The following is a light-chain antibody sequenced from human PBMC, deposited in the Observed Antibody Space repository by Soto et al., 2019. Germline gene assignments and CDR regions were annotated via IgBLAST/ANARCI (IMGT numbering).Light chain of an antibody. J-gene: IGLJ2*01. CDR2: EVS. V-gene: IGLV2-8*01. CDR3: SSYAGSNIVV. CDR1: SIDVGGYNF. Sequence: QSVLTQPPSASGAPGQSVTISCTGTSIDVGGYNFVSWYQQHPGKAPKLMIYEVSERPSGVPDRFSGSKSGNTASLTVSGLQAEDEADYYCSSYAGSNIVVFGGGTKLTVL.